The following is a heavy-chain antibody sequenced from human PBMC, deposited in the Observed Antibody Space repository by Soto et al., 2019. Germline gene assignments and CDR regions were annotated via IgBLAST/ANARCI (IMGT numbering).Heavy chain of an antibody. Sequence: SGQVCFKTSCYSFTSNAITWVRQAPGQGLEWMGWISTYSGDPNYAQKFQGRVTMTTDTSTNTAYMELRNLRSDDTAVYYCARVWGSYQAPSGGAGFDPWGQGTLVTVSS. J-gene: IGHJ5*02. CDR3: ARVWGSYQAPSGGAGFDP. CDR2: ISTYSGDP. V-gene: IGHV1-18*04. CDR1: CYSFTSNA. D-gene: IGHD3-16*02.